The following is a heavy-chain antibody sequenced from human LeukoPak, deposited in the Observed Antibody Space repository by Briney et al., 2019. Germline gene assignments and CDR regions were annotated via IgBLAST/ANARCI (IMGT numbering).Heavy chain of an antibody. J-gene: IGHJ5*02. V-gene: IGHV1-2*02. Sequence: ASVKVSCKASGYAFTGYYMHWVRQAPGQGLEWMGWINPNSGDTNYAQKFQGMVTMTRDTSISTAYMELSRLRSDDTAVYYCARAGGYCTNGVCYTYNWFDPWGQGTLVTVSS. CDR2: INPNSGDT. D-gene: IGHD2-8*01. CDR3: ARAGGYCTNGVCYTYNWFDP. CDR1: GYAFTGYY.